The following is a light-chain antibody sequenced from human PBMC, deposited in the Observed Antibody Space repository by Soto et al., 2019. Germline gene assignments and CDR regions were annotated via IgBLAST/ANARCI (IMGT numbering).Light chain of an antibody. CDR3: QQSYTTPPT. V-gene: IGKV1-39*01. Sequence: DIQITQSPSSLSASVGDRVTITCRASQSITTYLNWYQQKPGKAPRLLIYAESSLQSGVPSRFSGSGFGTDFTLTISSLRPEEFATYYCQQSYTTPPTFGGGTKVEIK. J-gene: IGKJ4*01. CDR1: QSITTY. CDR2: AES.